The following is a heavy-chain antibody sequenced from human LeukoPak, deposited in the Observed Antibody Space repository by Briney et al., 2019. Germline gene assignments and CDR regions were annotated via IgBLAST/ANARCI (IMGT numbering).Heavy chain of an antibody. V-gene: IGHV3-9*01. D-gene: IGHD3-3*01. CDR2: INWNSATI. J-gene: IGHJ4*02. CDR3: TKSRNYDFWTSYPDS. CDR1: GFTFADYA. Sequence: GGSLRLSCVGSGFTFADYAMSWVRQAPGKGLEWVAGINWNSATIAYANSVKGRFTTSRDTAKNSLYIQMNSLRREDTALYYCTKSRNYDFWTSYPDSWGQGTLVTVSS.